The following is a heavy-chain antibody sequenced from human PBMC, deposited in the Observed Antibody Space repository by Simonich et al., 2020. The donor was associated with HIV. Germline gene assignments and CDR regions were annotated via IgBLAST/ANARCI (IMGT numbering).Heavy chain of an antibody. CDR2: IIPLFGTT. CDR3: ARGGGEQQLVSWFDP. V-gene: IGHV1-69*13. Sequence: QVQLVQSGAEVKKPGSSVKVSCKASGGTFSSHVISWVRQAPGQGLEWMGGIIPLFGTTHNAQKFQGRVTITADESTSTAYMERSSLRSEDTAVYYCARGGGEQQLVSWFDPWGQGTLVTVSS. D-gene: IGHD6-13*01. CDR1: GGTFSSHV. J-gene: IGHJ5*02.